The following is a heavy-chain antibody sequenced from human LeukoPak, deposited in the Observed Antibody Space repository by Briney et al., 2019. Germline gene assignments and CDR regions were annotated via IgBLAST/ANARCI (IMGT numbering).Heavy chain of an antibody. CDR2: ISAYNGNT. CDR1: GYTFTSYG. CDR3: GREYYCSSTSCTYYYYYGMDV. J-gene: IGHJ6*02. V-gene: IGHV1-18*01. D-gene: IGHD2-2*01. Sequence: GASVQVSCKASGYTFTSYGISWVRQAPGQGLEWMGLISAYNGNTNYAQKLQGRVTMTTDTSTSTAYMELRSLRSDDTAVYYCGREYYCSSTSCTYYYYYGMDVWGQGTTVTVSS.